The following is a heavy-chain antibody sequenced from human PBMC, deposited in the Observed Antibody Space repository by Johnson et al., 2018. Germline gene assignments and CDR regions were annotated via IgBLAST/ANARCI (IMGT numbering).Heavy chain of an antibody. J-gene: IGHJ6*02. CDR2: IYYSGST. V-gene: IGHV4-59*01. Sequence: QVQLQESGPGLVKPSETLSLTCTVSGGSISSYYWSWIRQPPGKGLEWIGYIYYSGSTNYNPSLKSRVTISVDTSKNRFSLKLSSVTAADTAVYYCARVRPYDIWTCYYTSYGMDVWGQGTTVTVSS. CDR1: GGSISSYY. CDR3: ARVRPYDIWTCYYTSYGMDV. D-gene: IGHD3-9*01.